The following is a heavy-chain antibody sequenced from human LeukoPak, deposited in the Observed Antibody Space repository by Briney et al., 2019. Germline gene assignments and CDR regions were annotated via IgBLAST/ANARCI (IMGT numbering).Heavy chain of an antibody. Sequence: GGSLRLSCVASGFIFSTFGMHWVRQAPGKGLEWVAVISYDASNNYYADSVKGRFTISRDNAKNTLYLQMNSLRVEDTAVYYCARDRDCSSTSCYNAFDVWGQGTMVTVSS. CDR2: ISYDASNN. V-gene: IGHV3-30*03. CDR3: ARDRDCSSTSCYNAFDV. J-gene: IGHJ3*01. D-gene: IGHD2-2*02. CDR1: GFIFSTFG.